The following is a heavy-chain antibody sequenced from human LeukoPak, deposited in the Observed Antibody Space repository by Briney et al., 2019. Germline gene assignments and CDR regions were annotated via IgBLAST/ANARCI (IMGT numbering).Heavy chain of an antibody. CDR3: ARQSSVLGEHD. CDR1: GGSITSSNYY. CDR2: IYYSGSA. D-gene: IGHD3-10*01. Sequence: SETLSLTCTVSGGSITSSNYYWGWIRQPPGKGLEWIGNIYYSGSAYYNPSLKSRVTISVDTSKNQFSLKLSSVTAADTAVYYCARQSSVLGEHDWGQGTLVTVSS. J-gene: IGHJ4*02. V-gene: IGHV4-39*07.